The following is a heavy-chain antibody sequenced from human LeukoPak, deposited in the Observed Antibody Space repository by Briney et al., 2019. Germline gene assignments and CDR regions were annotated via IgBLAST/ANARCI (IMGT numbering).Heavy chain of an antibody. CDR3: AKDSSTWGNRYFDY. CDR2: ISHDGTKN. Sequence: GGSLRLSCAVSGFTFSSYGIHWVRQAPGKGLEWVTFISHDGTKNYYADSVKRRFTVSRDNSKNTLYLQMDSLRADDTAVYYCAKDSSTWGNRYFDYWGQGTLVTVSS. CDR1: GFTFSSYG. J-gene: IGHJ4*02. D-gene: IGHD2-2*01. V-gene: IGHV3-30*18.